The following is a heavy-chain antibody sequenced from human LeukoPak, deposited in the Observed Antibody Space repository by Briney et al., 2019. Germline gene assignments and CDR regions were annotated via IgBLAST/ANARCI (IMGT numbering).Heavy chain of an antibody. CDR3: ARAGDSGNDFWSGYYYYYYYYYMDV. CDR1: GFAFSSYS. V-gene: IGHV3-21*01. D-gene: IGHD3-3*01. J-gene: IGHJ6*03. CDR2: ISSSSSYI. Sequence: PGGSLRLSCAASGFAFSSYSMSWVRQAPGKGLEWVSSISSSSSYIYYADSVKGRFTISRDNAKNSLYLRMNSLRAEDTAVYYCARAGDSGNDFWSGYYYYYYYYYMDVWGKGTTVTVSS.